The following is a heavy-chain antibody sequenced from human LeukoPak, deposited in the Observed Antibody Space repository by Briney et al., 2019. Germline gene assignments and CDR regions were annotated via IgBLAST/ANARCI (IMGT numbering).Heavy chain of an antibody. CDR1: GFTVSNNY. Sequence: GGSLRLSCAASGFTVSNNYMSWVRQAPGKGLEWVSLIYSSGSTNYPDSVKGRFTISRDNPKNTLYLQMNSLRAEDTAVYYRARGVYSSGWYFDYWGQGTLVTVSS. D-gene: IGHD6-19*01. J-gene: IGHJ4*02. V-gene: IGHV3-66*01. CDR3: ARGVYSSGWYFDY. CDR2: IYSSGST.